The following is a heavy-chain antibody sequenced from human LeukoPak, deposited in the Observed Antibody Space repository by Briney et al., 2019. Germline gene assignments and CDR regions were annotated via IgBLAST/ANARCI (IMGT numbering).Heavy chain of an antibody. D-gene: IGHD5-18*01. V-gene: IGHV3-13*01. CDR1: GFSFSTYD. CDR2: IDSTGAT. Sequence: GGSLRLSCAASGFSFSTYDMHWVRQATGEGLEWVSAIDSTGATYYPGSVRGRFTISRENAKNSLYLQMNSLRAGDTAVYYCARGGYGRTNAFDIWGQGTMVTVSS. CDR3: ARGGYGRTNAFDI. J-gene: IGHJ3*02.